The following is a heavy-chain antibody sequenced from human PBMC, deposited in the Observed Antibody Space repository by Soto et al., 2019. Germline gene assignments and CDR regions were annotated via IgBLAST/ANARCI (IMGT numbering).Heavy chain of an antibody. D-gene: IGHD5-18*01. CDR3: AKATSAYTYGYFDF. J-gene: IGHJ4*02. V-gene: IGHV3-30*04. CDR1: GFTFRNYA. Sequence: PGGSLRLSCEVTGFTFRNYAMQWVRQAPGKGLEWVAVISHDGSSQYYADSMRGRFTISRDNSKTTLYPEINSLRTDDTAIYYCAKATSAYTYGYFDFWGQGTVVTVSS. CDR2: ISHDGSSQ.